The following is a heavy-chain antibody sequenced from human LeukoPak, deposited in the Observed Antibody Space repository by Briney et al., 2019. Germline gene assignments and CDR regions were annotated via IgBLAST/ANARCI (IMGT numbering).Heavy chain of an antibody. CDR3: ARDHSSSSVWFDP. D-gene: IGHD6-6*01. CDR2: ISAYNGNT. J-gene: IGHJ5*02. V-gene: IGHV1-18*01. Sequence: ASVNVSCKASGYMFTSYGLTWVRQAPGQGLEWMGWISAYNGNTNYAQKLQGRVTMTTDTSTSTAYMELRSLRSDDTAVYYCARDHSSSSVWFDPWGQGTLVTVSS. CDR1: GYMFTSYG.